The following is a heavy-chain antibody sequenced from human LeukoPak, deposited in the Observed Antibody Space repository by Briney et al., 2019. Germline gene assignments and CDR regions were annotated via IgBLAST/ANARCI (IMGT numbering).Heavy chain of an antibody. Sequence: PSETLSLTCTVSGGSISNSDYYWDWIRQPPGKGLEWIGYIYYSGSTNYNPSLKSRVTISVDTSKNQFSLKLSSVTAADTAVYYCARGSRLRLYGMDVWGQGTTVTVSS. CDR1: GGSISNSDYY. D-gene: IGHD4-17*01. CDR3: ARGSRLRLYGMDV. V-gene: IGHV4-61*08. J-gene: IGHJ6*02. CDR2: IYYSGST.